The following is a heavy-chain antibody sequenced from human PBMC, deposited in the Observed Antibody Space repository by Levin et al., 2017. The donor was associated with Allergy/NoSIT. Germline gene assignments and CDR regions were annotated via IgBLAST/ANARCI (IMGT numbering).Heavy chain of an antibody. V-gene: IGHV3-49*03. CDR2: LRSIRHGGTS. Sequence: GGSLRLSCSTSGFTFGDYAMSWFRQAPGKGLEWVAFLRSIRHGGTSESAASVRGRFTISRDDSKSIAYLQMNSLKVKDTALYFCTRDIAVRHWFDPWGQGTLVTVSS. CDR1: GFTFGDYA. CDR3: TRDIAVRHWFDP. D-gene: IGHD6-6*01. J-gene: IGHJ5*02.